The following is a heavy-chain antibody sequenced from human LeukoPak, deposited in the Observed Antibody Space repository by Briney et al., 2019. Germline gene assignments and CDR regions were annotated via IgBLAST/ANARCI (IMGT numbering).Heavy chain of an antibody. CDR1: GVSISDGRCY. CDR3: ATPYCSGISCLDVFNM. V-gene: IGHV4-31*03. J-gene: IGHJ3*02. CDR2: KYYSGSA. D-gene: IGHD2-15*01. Sequence: SETLSLTCSVSGVSISDGRCYWTWLRQHPGKGLEWIGYKYYSGSAKYNPSLKSRLTISVDPSKNQFSLQLRSVTAADTAMYYCATPYCSGISCLDVFNMWGQGTMVTVSS.